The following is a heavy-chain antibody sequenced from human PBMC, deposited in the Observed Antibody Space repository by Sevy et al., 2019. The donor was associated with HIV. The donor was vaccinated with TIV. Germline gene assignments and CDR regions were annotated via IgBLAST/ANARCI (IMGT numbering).Heavy chain of an antibody. CDR3: ARDRGMTQPTGYAFDI. V-gene: IGHV1-46*01. CDR1: GYTFTSYY. J-gene: IGHJ3*02. D-gene: IGHD4-4*01. CDR2: INPSGGST. Sequence: ASVKVSCKASGYTFTSYYMHWVRQAPGQGLEWMGIINPSGGSTSYAQKFQGRVTMTRDTSTSTVYMELSSLRSEDTAVYYCARDRGMTQPTGYAFDIWGQGTMVTVSS.